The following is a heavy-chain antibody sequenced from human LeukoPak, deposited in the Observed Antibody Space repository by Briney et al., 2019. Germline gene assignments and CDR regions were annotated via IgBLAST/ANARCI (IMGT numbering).Heavy chain of an antibody. V-gene: IGHV4-34*01. CDR1: GGSFSGYY. CDR3: ARRHTGYSSGWYLRGFDY. CDR2: INHSGST. J-gene: IGHJ4*02. D-gene: IGHD6-19*01. Sequence: SETLSLTCAVYGGSFSGYYWSWIRQPPGKGLEWIGEINHSGSTNYNPSLKSRVTISVDTSKNQFSLKLSSVTAADTAVYYCARRHTGYSSGWYLRGFDYWGQGTLVTVSS.